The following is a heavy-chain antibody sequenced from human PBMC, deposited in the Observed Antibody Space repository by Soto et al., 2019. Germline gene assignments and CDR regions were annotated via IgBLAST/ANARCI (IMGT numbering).Heavy chain of an antibody. Sequence: QEQLVESGGGVVRPGMSLRLACEGSGFSFSTYGMHWVRQSPGKGLQWVAVIWFDGSNTYYADSVKGRFTISRDNSKNTLYLQMNNLRVEDKAVYHCTRVEAPPIYSDHYYNGMDVWGQVTKGTASS. V-gene: IGHV3-33*01. J-gene: IGHJ6*02. D-gene: IGHD4-17*01. CDR1: GFSFSTYG. CDR3: TRVEAPPIYSDHYYNGMDV. CDR2: IWFDGSNT.